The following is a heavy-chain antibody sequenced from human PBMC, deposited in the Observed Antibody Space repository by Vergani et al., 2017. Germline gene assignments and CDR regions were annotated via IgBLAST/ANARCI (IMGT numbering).Heavy chain of an antibody. V-gene: IGHV3-33*01. Sequence: QVQLVESGGGVVQPGRSLRLSCAASGFTFSSYGMHWVRQAPGKGLEWVAVIWYDGSNKYYADSVKGRFTISRDNSKNTLYLQMNSLRAEDTAVYYCARVREGAVADAFDIWGQGTMVTDSS. CDR2: IWYDGSNK. D-gene: IGHD6-19*01. CDR3: ARVREGAVADAFDI. CDR1: GFTFSSYG. J-gene: IGHJ3*02.